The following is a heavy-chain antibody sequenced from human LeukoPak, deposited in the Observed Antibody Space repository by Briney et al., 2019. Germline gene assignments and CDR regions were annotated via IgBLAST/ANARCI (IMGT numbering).Heavy chain of an antibody. CDR2: INPNSCGT. CDR3: ARDRSYAIPRYYYYYMDV. Sequence: GASVTVSCKASGYTFTGYYMHWVRQATGQALEWMVWINPNSCGTNYAQKFQGRVTMTRDTSISTAYMELSRLRSDDTAVYYCARDRSYAIPRYYYYYMDVWGKGTTVTVSS. CDR1: GYTFTGYY. V-gene: IGHV1-2*02. J-gene: IGHJ6*03. D-gene: IGHD3-16*01.